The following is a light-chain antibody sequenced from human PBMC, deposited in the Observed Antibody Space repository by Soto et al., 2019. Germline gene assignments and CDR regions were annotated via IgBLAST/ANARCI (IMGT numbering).Light chain of an antibody. CDR1: QDIRND. Sequence: DLQMTQSPSSLSASVGDRVTITCRASQDIRNDLGWYQQKPGKAPKRLIYAASSLQSGVLSRFSGCGSGTELTLTCSSLQPEGYATYYFLLQNEYPPTFGEGSKVEI. CDR3: LLQNEYPPT. CDR2: AAS. V-gene: IGKV1-17*01. J-gene: IGKJ1*01.